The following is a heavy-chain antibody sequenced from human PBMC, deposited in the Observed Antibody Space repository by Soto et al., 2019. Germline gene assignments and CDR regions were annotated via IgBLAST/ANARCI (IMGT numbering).Heavy chain of an antibody. V-gene: IGHV3-7*01. CDR2: IKQDGSEK. Sequence: GGSLRLSCAASGFTFSSYWMSWVRQAPGKGLEWVANIKQDGSEKYYVDSVKGRFTISRDNAKNSLYLQMNSLRAEDTAVYYCARDSRYSSGAFDIWGQGTMVTVSS. J-gene: IGHJ3*02. CDR1: GFTFSSYW. D-gene: IGHD6-19*01. CDR3: ARDSRYSSGAFDI.